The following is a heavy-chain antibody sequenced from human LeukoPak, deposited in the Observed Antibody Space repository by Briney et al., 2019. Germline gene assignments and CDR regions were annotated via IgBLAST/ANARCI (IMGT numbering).Heavy chain of an antibody. Sequence: NPSGTLSLTCTVSGGSISSYYWSWIRQPPGKGLEWIGYIYYSGSTNYNPSLKSRVTISVDTSKNQFSLKLSSVTAADTAVYYCARDRTGSYWGQGTLVTVSS. J-gene: IGHJ4*02. CDR1: GGSISSYY. CDR3: ARDRTGSY. D-gene: IGHD1-14*01. CDR2: IYYSGST. V-gene: IGHV4-59*01.